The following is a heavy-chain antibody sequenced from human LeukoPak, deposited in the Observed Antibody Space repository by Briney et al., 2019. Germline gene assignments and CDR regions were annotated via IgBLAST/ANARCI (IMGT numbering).Heavy chain of an antibody. Sequence: PGGSLRLSCAASGFTFSSYSMNWVRQAPGKGLEWVSSISSSSSYIYYADSVKGRFTISRDNAKNSVYLQMNSLRAEDTAVYYCARGGGSGRYGLPFDHWGQGTLVTVSS. V-gene: IGHV3-21*01. CDR3: ARGGGSGRYGLPFDH. J-gene: IGHJ4*02. D-gene: IGHD6-13*01. CDR2: ISSSSSYI. CDR1: GFTFSSYS.